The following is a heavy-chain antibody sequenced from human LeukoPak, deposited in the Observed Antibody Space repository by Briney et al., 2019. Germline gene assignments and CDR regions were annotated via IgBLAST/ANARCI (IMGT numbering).Heavy chain of an antibody. J-gene: IGHJ6*03. V-gene: IGHV3-11*01. Sequence: GGSLRLSCGASGFIFSDYYMSWIRQAPGKGLEWISYISSSGTPKYYADSVKGRFTISRDNAKKSLFLQMNSLRAEDTALYYCARAGIAARNYYYYYMDVWGKGTTVTVSS. D-gene: IGHD6-6*01. CDR3: ARAGIAARNYYYYYMDV. CDR1: GFIFSDYY. CDR2: ISSSGTPK.